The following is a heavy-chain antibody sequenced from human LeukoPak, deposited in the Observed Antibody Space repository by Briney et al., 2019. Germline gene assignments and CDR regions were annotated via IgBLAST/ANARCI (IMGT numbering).Heavy chain of an antibody. D-gene: IGHD2-2*02. CDR3: ARGYCSSTSCYTRRNWNWNPGWFDP. Sequence: PSETLSLTCTVSGYSISSIYYWGWIRQPPGKGLEWIGSISHSGPSAYNPSLKRRVTMSLDKSRSQFSLKLSSVTAADTAVYYCARGYCSSTSCYTRRNWNWNPGWFDPWGQGTLVTVSS. CDR2: ISHSGPS. V-gene: IGHV4-38-2*02. J-gene: IGHJ5*02. CDR1: GYSISSIYY.